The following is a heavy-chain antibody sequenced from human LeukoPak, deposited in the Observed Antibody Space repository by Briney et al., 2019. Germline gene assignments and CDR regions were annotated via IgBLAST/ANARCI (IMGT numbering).Heavy chain of an antibody. V-gene: IGHV4-34*01. D-gene: IGHD3-22*01. J-gene: IGHJ4*02. Sequence: SETLSLTCAVYGGSFSGYYWSWIRQPPRKGLEWIGEINHSGSANYNPSLKSRVTISVDTSKNQFSLKLSSVTAADTAVYYCARGVRRYYYDSSGRYFDYWGQGTLVTVSS. CDR1: GGSFSGYY. CDR2: INHSGSA. CDR3: ARGVRRYYYDSSGRYFDY.